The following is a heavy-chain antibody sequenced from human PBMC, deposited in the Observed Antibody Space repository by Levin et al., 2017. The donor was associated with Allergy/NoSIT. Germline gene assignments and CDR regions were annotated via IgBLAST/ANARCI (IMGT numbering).Heavy chain of an antibody. V-gene: IGHV4-34*01. J-gene: IGHJ5*02. CDR2: INHSGST. Sequence: SETLSLTCAVYGGSFSGYYWSWIRQPPGKGLEWIGEINHSGSTNYNPSLKSRVTISVDTSKNQFSLKLSSVTAADTAVYYCARPALRKPPGHYGSGRIAGGFDPWGQGTLVTVSS. D-gene: IGHD3-10*01. CDR1: GGSFSGYY. CDR3: ARPALRKPPGHYGSGRIAGGFDP.